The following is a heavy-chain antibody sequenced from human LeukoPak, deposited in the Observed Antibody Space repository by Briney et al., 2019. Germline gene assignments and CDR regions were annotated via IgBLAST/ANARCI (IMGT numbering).Heavy chain of an antibody. CDR2: ISSGGST. Sequence: HPGESLRLXCAASGFTVRSNYMSWVRQAPGKGLEWVSVISSGGSTYCADSVKGRFTISRDSSKNTLYLQMKSLRAEDTALYYCSRDRMGTESFDYWGQGTLVTVSS. CDR1: GFTVRSNY. D-gene: IGHD5-24*01. V-gene: IGHV3-66*01. J-gene: IGHJ4*02. CDR3: SRDRMGTESFDY.